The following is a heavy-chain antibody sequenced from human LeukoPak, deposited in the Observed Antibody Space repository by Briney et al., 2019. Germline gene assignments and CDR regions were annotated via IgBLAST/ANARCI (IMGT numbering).Heavy chain of an antibody. CDR2: ISGSGGST. Sequence: GGSLRLSCAASGFTFSSYAMSWVRQAPGKGLEWVSAISGSGGSTYYADSVKGRFTISRDNSKNTLDLQMNSLRAEDTAIYYCAKQGPARIPIVVVTAMAHWGQGTLVTVSS. V-gene: IGHV3-23*01. D-gene: IGHD2-21*02. J-gene: IGHJ4*02. CDR3: AKQGPARIPIVVVTAMAH. CDR1: GFTFSSYA.